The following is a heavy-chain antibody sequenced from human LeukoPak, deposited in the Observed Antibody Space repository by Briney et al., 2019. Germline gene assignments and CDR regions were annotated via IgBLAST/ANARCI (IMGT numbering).Heavy chain of an antibody. Sequence: GGSLRLSCAASGFTFSSYAMHWVRQAPGKGLEWVAVISYDGSNKYYADSVKGRFTISRDNSKTTLYLQMNSLRAKDTAVYYCARDSSGYSAEYFQHWGQGTLVTVSS. V-gene: IGHV3-30-3*01. CDR3: ARDSSGYSAEYFQH. CDR2: ISYDGSNK. D-gene: IGHD3-22*01. J-gene: IGHJ1*01. CDR1: GFTFSSYA.